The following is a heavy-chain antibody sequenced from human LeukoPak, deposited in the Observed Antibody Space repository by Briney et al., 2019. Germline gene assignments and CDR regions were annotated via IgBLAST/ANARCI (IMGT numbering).Heavy chain of an antibody. CDR2: IYYSGST. D-gene: IGHD1-26*01. J-gene: IGHJ4*02. CDR1: GGSVSSGSYY. CDR3: ARDSGRELLYDY. Sequence: SETLSLTCTVSGGSVSSGSYYWSWIRQPPGKGLEWIGYIYYSGSTNYNPSLKSRVTISVDTSKNQFSLKLSSVTAADTAVYYCARDSGRELLYDYWGQGTLVTVSS. V-gene: IGHV4-61*01.